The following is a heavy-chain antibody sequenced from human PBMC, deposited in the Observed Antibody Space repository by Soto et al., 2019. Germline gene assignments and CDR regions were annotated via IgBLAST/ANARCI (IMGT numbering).Heavy chain of an antibody. J-gene: IGHJ5*01. CDR1: GDSISTVDYF. CDR2: IYKSTTT. V-gene: IGHV4-30-4*01. D-gene: IGHD2-15*01. CDR3: ARGRYCLTGRCFPNWFDS. Sequence: LTCSVSGDSISTVDYFWAWIRQPPGQALEYIGYIYKSTTTYYNPSFESRVAISLDTSKSQFSLTVTSVTAADTAVYFCARGRYCLTGRCFPNWFDSWGQGTLVTVSS.